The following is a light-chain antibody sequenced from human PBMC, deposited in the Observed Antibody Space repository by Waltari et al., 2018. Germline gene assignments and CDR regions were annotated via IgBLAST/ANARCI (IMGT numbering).Light chain of an antibody. Sequence: DIVMTQSPDSLAVSLGERATIHCKFTQSVVYSSNNQNYLAWYRQKPGQPPKLLLSCASNRESGVPDRVSGSGSGTDFTLTISSLQAEDVAVYCCQQYYSSPRTFGQGTKVEIK. CDR2: CAS. J-gene: IGKJ1*01. CDR1: QSVVYSSNNQNY. CDR3: QQYYSSPRT. V-gene: IGKV4-1*01.